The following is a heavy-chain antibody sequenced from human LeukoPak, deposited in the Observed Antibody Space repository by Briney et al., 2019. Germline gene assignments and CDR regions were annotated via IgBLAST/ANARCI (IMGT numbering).Heavy chain of an antibody. CDR3: ARHLGTYSDH. Sequence: GGSLRLSCAASGFTFSGYWMYWVRQSPGKGLVWVSLINSDGSSTKYADSVKGRFTISRDNAKNTLYLQVNSLRADDSAVYYCARHLGTYSDHWGQGTLVTVSS. V-gene: IGHV3-74*03. J-gene: IGHJ4*02. D-gene: IGHD7-27*01. CDR1: GFTFSGYW. CDR2: INSDGSST.